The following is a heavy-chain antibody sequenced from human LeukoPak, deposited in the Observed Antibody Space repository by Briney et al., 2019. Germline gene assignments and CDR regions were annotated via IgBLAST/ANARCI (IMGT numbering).Heavy chain of an antibody. CDR1: GGSFSGYY. Sequence: PSETLSLTCAVYGGSFSGYYWSWIRQPPGKGLEWIGEINHSGSTNYNPSLKGRVTISVDTSKNQFSLKLSSVTAADTAVYYCARERRLNYYDSSGLFDYWGQGTLVTVSS. D-gene: IGHD3-22*01. J-gene: IGHJ4*02. CDR3: ARERRLNYYDSSGLFDY. CDR2: INHSGST. V-gene: IGHV4-34*01.